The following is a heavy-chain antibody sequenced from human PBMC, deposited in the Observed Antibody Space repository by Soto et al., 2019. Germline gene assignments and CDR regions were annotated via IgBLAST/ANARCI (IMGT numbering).Heavy chain of an antibody. CDR2: IYYSGST. Sequence: QVQLQESGPGLVKPSETLSLTCTVSGGSISSYYWSWIRQPPGKGLEWIGYIYYSGSTNYNPSLMSRVTISVDTSKNQFSLKLSSVTAADTAVYYCASGYYGSGSYFPYYFDYWGQGTLVTVSS. V-gene: IGHV4-59*01. J-gene: IGHJ4*02. D-gene: IGHD3-10*01. CDR1: GGSISSYY. CDR3: ASGYYGSGSYFPYYFDY.